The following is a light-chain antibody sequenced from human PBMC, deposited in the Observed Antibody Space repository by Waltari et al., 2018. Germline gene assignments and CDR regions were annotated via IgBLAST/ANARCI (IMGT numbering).Light chain of an antibody. CDR2: YVT. CDR3: SSFSSSTTLV. Sequence: QSPLTQPASVSASPGQSITISCTGSSSDVGGFNYVSWYQHHPDKAPKLIIYYVTTRPSGVSKRFSGSKSGNTASLTISGVQAEDEADYYCSSFSSSTTLVFGGGTKLTVL. J-gene: IGLJ2*01. V-gene: IGLV2-14*03. CDR1: SSDVGGFNY.